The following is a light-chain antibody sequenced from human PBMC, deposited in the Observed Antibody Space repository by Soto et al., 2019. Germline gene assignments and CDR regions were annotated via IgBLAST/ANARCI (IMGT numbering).Light chain of an antibody. CDR1: QSVSSSY. CDR2: GAS. CDR3: QQYGSSPRFT. Sequence: EIVLTQSPGTLSLSPGERATLSCRASQSVSSSYLAWYQQKPGQAPRLLIYGASSRVTGIPDRFSGSGFGTDFTLTISSLEPEDFAVYYCQQYGSSPRFTFGPGTKVDIK. V-gene: IGKV3-20*01. J-gene: IGKJ3*01.